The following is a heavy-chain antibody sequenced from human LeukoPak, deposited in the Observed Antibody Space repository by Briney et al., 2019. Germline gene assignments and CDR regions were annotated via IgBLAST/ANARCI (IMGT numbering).Heavy chain of an antibody. CDR1: GGSFSGYY. CDR2: INHSGST. V-gene: IGHV4-34*01. J-gene: IGHJ4*02. D-gene: IGHD6-19*01. Sequence: SETLSLTCAVYGGSFSGYYWSWIRQPPGKGLEWIGEINHSGSTNYNPSLKSRVTISVDTSKNQFSLKLSSVTAADTAVYYCARGLPKCSSGARPYYFDYWGQGTLVTVSS. CDR3: ARGLPKCSSGARPYYFDY.